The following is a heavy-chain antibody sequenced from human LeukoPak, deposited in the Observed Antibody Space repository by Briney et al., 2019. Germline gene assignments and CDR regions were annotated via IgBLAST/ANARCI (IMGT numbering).Heavy chain of an antibody. CDR3: TREAEAFRSVRGAQPGVDWFDP. V-gene: IGHV7-4-1*02. CDR2: INTNTGNP. J-gene: IGHJ5*02. D-gene: IGHD3-10*01. Sequence: GASVKVSCKASGYTFTSYAMNWVRQAPGQGLEWMGWINTNTGNPTYAQGFTGRFVFSLDTSVSTAYLQISSLKAEDTAVYYCTREAEAFRSVRGAQPGVDWFDPWGQGTLVTVSS. CDR1: GYTFTSYA.